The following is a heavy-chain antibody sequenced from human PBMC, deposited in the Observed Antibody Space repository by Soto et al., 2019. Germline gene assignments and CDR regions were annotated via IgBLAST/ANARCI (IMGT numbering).Heavy chain of an antibody. CDR2: SRDKVSSYTT. D-gene: IGHD6-6*01. V-gene: IGHV3-72*01. Sequence: EVQLVESGGGLVQPGGSLRLACTASGFILSDHYMDWVRQAPGKGLEWIGRSRDKVSSYTTQYAASVKGRFTISRDESKDSLYLQIDNLKTEDTAVYFCTRGGSSSPYYDPMDVWGQGTTVIFSS. J-gene: IGHJ6*02. CDR1: GFILSDHY. CDR3: TRGGSSSPYYDPMDV.